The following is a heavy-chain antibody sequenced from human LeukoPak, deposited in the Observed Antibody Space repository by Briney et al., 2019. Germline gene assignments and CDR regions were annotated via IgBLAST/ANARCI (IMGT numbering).Heavy chain of an antibody. V-gene: IGHV3-53*01. CDR2: IYSGGST. J-gene: IGHJ4*02. CDR3: ARRAGAYSHHYDY. Sequence: GGSLRLSCTVSGFTVSSDSMSWVRQGPGKGLECVSFIYSGGSTHYSDSVRGRFTISRDNSKNTLYLQMNSLRAEDTAVYYCARRAGAYSHHYDYWGQGTLVTVSS. CDR1: GFTVSSDS. D-gene: IGHD4/OR15-4a*01.